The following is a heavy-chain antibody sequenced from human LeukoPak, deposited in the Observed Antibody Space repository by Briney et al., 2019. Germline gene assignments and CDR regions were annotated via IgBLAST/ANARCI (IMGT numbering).Heavy chain of an antibody. D-gene: IGHD3-3*01. CDR3: ARGRYDFWSGYYGVRYFDY. J-gene: IGHJ4*02. Sequence: SETLSLTCAVYGGSFSGYYWSWIRQPPGKGLEWVGEINHSGSTNYNPSLKSRVTISVDTSKNQFSLKLSSVTAADTAVYYCARGRYDFWSGYYGVRYFDYWGQGTLVTVSS. CDR2: INHSGST. CDR1: GGSFSGYY. V-gene: IGHV4-34*01.